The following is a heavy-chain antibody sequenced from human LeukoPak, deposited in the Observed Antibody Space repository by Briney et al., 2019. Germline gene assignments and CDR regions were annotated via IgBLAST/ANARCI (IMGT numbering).Heavy chain of an antibody. V-gene: IGHV3-21*01. D-gene: IGHD6-13*01. CDR1: GFILRSYS. CDR2: SSSSGNYI. J-gene: IGHJ4*02. Sequence: LGGALRLSGAASGFILRSYSMSWVRQAPGKGLEWVAFSSSSGNYIYYADSVKGRFIISSDNAKSSLDLQLNSLRAEDTALYYCARGQQLDYWGQGILVTVSS. CDR3: ARGQQLDY.